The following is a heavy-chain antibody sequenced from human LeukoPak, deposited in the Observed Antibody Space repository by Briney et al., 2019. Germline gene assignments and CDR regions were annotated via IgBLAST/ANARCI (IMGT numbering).Heavy chain of an antibody. CDR1: GFTFSSYA. Sequence: PGGSLRLSCAASGFTFSSYAMSWVRQAPGKGLEWVSAISGSGGRTYYADSVKGRFTISRDNSKNTLYLQMNSLRAEDTAVYYCAKGDSGYYYDSSGYLNWFDPWGQGTLVTVSS. V-gene: IGHV3-23*01. CDR2: ISGSGGRT. D-gene: IGHD3-22*01. J-gene: IGHJ5*02. CDR3: AKGDSGYYYDSSGYLNWFDP.